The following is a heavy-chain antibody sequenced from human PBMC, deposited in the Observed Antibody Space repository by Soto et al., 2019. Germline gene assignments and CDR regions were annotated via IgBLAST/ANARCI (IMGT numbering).Heavy chain of an antibody. J-gene: IGHJ6*02. Sequence: QVQLVESGGGVVQPGRSLRLSCAASGFTFSSYGMHWVRQAPGKGLEWVAVISYDGSNKYYADSVKGRLTISRDNSKNTLYLQMNSLRAEDTAVYYCAKDVLRFLEWLAFYGMDVWGQVTTVTVSS. CDR3: AKDVLRFLEWLAFYGMDV. D-gene: IGHD3-3*01. V-gene: IGHV3-30*18. CDR2: ISYDGSNK. CDR1: GFTFSSYG.